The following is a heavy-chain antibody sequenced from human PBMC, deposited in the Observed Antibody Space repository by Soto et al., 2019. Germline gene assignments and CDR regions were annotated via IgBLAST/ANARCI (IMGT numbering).Heavy chain of an antibody. CDR3: ARLIVVVTHFDY. V-gene: IGHV3-11*01. D-gene: IGHD3-22*01. CDR2: ISSSGSTI. CDR1: GFTFSDYY. J-gene: IGHJ4*02. Sequence: TGGSLRLSCAASGFTFSDYYMSWIRQAPGKGLEWASYISSSGSTIYYADSVKGRFTISRDNAKNSLYLQMNSLRAEDTAVYYCARLIVVVTHFDYWGQGTLDTVSS.